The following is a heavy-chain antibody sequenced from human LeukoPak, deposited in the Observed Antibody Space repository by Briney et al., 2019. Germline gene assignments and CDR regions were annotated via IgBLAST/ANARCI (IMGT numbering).Heavy chain of an antibody. J-gene: IGHJ4*02. Sequence: SETLSLTCTVSGGSISSGSYYWSWIRQPAGKGLEWIGRVYTSGSTNYNPSLKSRVTISVDTSKNQFSPKLSSVTAADTAVYYCARGRCYGSGSDSFDYWGQGTLVTVSS. V-gene: IGHV4-61*02. CDR2: VYTSGST. D-gene: IGHD3-10*01. CDR1: GGSISSGSYY. CDR3: ARGRCYGSGSDSFDY.